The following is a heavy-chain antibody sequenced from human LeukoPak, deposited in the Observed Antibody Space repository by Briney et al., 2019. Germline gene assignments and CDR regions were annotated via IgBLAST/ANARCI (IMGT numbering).Heavy chain of an antibody. CDR3: ARTTESHSWQTRYYSYYMDV. Sequence: SQTLSLTCDISGDSVSSNSVAWNWIRQSPSRGLEWLGRTYYRSKWHKDYAVSVKGRITINPDTSKNQFSLKLNSVTAADTAVYYCARTTESHSWQTRYYSYYMDVWGKGATVTVSS. J-gene: IGHJ6*03. D-gene: IGHD6-13*01. CDR2: TYYRSKWHK. CDR1: GDSVSSNSVA. V-gene: IGHV6-1*01.